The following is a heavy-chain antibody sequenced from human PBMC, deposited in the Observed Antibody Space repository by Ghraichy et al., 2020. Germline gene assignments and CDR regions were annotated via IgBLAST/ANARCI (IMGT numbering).Heavy chain of an antibody. V-gene: IGHV4-39*01. Sequence: SETLSLICSVSGGSISSSSFHWAWIRQSPGKGLEWIGSIYYGGTTYDNPSLKSRVTMSVDTSSNYFSLKLSSVTASDTAVYYCARHGRNIRGWYGGYFDSWGQGTPVTVSS. CDR3: ARHGRNIRGWYGGYFDS. J-gene: IGHJ4*02. CDR1: GGSISSSSFH. D-gene: IGHD6-19*01. CDR2: IYYGGTT.